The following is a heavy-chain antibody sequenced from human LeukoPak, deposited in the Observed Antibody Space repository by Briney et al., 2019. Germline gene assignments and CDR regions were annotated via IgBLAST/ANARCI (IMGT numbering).Heavy chain of an antibody. CDR1: GYTFSTHW. CDR2: INPNGGFT. J-gene: IGHJ5*02. V-gene: IGHV1-46*01. D-gene: IGHD1-26*01. CDR3: ARDQSGEWDLLSGWWFDP. Sequence: ASVKVSCKTSGYTFSTHWMHWVRQAPGQGLEWMGIINPNGGFTSYAQKFQGRVTVTRDMSTSTVYMELSDLKSEDTAVYYCARDQSGEWDLLSGWWFDPWGQGTLVTVSS.